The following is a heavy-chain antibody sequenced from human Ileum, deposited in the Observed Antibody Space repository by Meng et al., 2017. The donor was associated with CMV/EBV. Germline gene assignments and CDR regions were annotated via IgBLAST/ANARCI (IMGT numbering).Heavy chain of an antibody. Sequence: QVQLQESGPGLVKPSQTLSLTCAVSGDSISSGGYYWSWTRQPPGKGLEWIGYIYYSGSTYYNPSLKSRVTISVDTSKNQFSLRLSSVTAADTAVYYCARKPSGAGRFDYWGQGTLVTVSS. V-gene: IGHV4-30-4*01. J-gene: IGHJ4*02. D-gene: IGHD1-14*01. CDR2: IYYSGST. CDR1: GDSISSGGYY. CDR3: ARKPSGAGRFDY.